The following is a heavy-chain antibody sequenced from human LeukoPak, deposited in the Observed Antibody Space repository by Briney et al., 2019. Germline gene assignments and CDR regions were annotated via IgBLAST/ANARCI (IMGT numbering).Heavy chain of an antibody. CDR2: ISGSGGST. J-gene: IGHJ4*02. CDR3: AKAKVVTTGVVDY. Sequence: GGSLRLPCAASGFTFSSYAMSWVRQAPGKGLEWVSCISGSGGSTYHADSVKGRFTISRDNSKNTLYLQMNSLRAEDTVLYYCAKAKVVTTGVVDYWGQGTLVTVSS. CDR1: GFTFSSYA. D-gene: IGHD4-23*01. V-gene: IGHV3-23*01.